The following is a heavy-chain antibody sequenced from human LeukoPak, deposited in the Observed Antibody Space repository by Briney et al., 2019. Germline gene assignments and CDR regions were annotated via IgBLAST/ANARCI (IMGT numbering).Heavy chain of an antibody. V-gene: IGHV1-46*01. J-gene: IGHJ3*02. CDR1: GYTFTSYY. CDR3: AKDLSPLFCAFDI. Sequence: ASVKVSCKASGYTFTSYYMHWVRQAPGQGLEWMGIINPSGGSTSYAQKFQGRVTMTRDMSTSTVYMELSSLRSEDTAVYYCAKDLSPLFCAFDIWGQGTMVTVSS. CDR2: INPSGGST. D-gene: IGHD3-3*01.